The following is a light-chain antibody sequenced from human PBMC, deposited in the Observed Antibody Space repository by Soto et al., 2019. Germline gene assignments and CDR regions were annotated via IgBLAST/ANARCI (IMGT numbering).Light chain of an antibody. J-gene: IGLJ2*01. CDR3: QSYDSSLSGVI. Sequence: QSVLTQPPSVSGAPGQRVAISCTGSSSNIGTGFDVHWYQQFPGTAPKLLICDNTNRPSGVPERFSASKSGTSASLAITGLQAEDEADYYCQSYDSSLSGVIFGGGTKLTVL. CDR1: SSNIGTGFD. CDR2: DNT. V-gene: IGLV1-40*01.